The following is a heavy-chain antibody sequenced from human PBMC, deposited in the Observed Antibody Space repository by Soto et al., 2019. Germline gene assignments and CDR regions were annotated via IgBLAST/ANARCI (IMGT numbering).Heavy chain of an antibody. V-gene: IGHV4-39*07. CDR2: INHSGST. CDR3: ARAIPSRQGSSWSRSPARYYYYGMDV. D-gene: IGHD6-13*01. J-gene: IGHJ6*02. CDR1: GGSISSSSYY. Sequence: SETLSLTCTVSGGSISSSSYYWGWIRQPPGKGLEWIGEINHSGSTNYNPSLKSRVTISVDTSKNQFSLKLSSVTAADTAVYYCARAIPSRQGSSWSRSPARYYYYGMDVWGQGTTVTVSS.